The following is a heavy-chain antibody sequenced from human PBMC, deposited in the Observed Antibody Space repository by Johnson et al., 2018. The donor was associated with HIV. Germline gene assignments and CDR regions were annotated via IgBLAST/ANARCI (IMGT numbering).Heavy chain of an antibody. CDR3: ARDRAGNAVDI. Sequence: VQLVESGGGLVQPGGSLRLSCAASGFTFSDHYMDWVRQAPGKGLEWVGRTRNKANSYTTEYAASVKGRFTISRDDSKNSLYLQMNSLKTEDTAVYYCARDRAGNAVDIWGQGTMVTVSS. V-gene: IGHV3-72*01. CDR1: GFTFSDHY. J-gene: IGHJ3*02. CDR2: TRNKANSYTT.